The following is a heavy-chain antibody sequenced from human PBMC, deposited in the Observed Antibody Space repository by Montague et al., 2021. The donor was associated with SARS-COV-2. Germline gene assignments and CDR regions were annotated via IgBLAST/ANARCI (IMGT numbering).Heavy chain of an antibody. J-gene: IGHJ4*02. V-gene: IGHV4-59*01. D-gene: IGHD5-12*01. CDR3: AGEIDFRGSDYGYVASYFDY. CDR1: GGSMRSYF. Sequence: SETLSLTCTVSGGSMRSYFWSWIRQPPGKGLEWIGYIYNSGSKNYNPSLKSRVTISRDTSKNQFSLKLSSVTAADTAVYYCAGEIDFRGSDYGYVASYFDYWGQGTLVTVSS. CDR2: IYNSGSK.